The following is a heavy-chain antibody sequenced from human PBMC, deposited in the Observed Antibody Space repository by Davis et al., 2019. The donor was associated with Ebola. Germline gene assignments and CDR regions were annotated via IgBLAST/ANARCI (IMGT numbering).Heavy chain of an antibody. V-gene: IGHV3-7*01. D-gene: IGHD6-13*01. CDR1: GFTFSSYW. Sequence: GESLKISCAASGFTFSSYWMSWVRQAPGKGLEWVANIKQDGSEKYYVDSVKGRFTISRDNAKNSLYLQMNSLRAEDTAVYYCARWGQGSSWHVDYWGQGTLVTASS. CDR3: ARWGQGSSWHVDY. CDR2: IKQDGSEK. J-gene: IGHJ4*02.